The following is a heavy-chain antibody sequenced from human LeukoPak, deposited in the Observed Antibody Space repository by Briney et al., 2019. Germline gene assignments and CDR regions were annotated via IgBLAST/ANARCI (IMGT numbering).Heavy chain of an antibody. Sequence: SETLSLACSVSGYSFSSSDYYWGWIRQSPGTGLEWIGDVFYNGKTNYNPSLRGRVTISIDTSRNQFSLRLTSLTAADTAVYYCARIFDSWGQGTLVTVSS. CDR2: VFYNGKT. CDR1: GYSFSSSDYY. CDR3: ARIFDS. V-gene: IGHV4-39*07. J-gene: IGHJ4*02.